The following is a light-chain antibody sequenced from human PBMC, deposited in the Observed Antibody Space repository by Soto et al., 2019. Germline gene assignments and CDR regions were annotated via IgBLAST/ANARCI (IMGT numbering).Light chain of an antibody. CDR3: QQNYNLPPWT. J-gene: IGKJ1*01. CDR1: QSISTY. Sequence: DIQMTQSPPSLSASVGDTITITCLASQSISTYLDWYQVTPGKAPKVLIYAASTLQNGVPSRFSGSGSGTDFTLTISSLQPEDFATYYCQQNYNLPPWTFGQGTKV. V-gene: IGKV1-39*01. CDR2: AAS.